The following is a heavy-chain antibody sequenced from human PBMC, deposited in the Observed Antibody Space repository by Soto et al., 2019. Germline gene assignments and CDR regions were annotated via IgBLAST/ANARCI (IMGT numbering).Heavy chain of an antibody. CDR2: IYYSGST. V-gene: IGHV4-31*03. CDR1: GGSISSGGYY. Sequence: PSETLSLTCTVSGGSISSGGYYWSWIRQHPGKGLEWIGYIYYSGSTYYNPSLKSRVTISVDTSKNQFSLKLSSVTAADTAVYYCARHRYSGSYWGRGYYGMDVWGQGTTVTVSS. CDR3: ARHRYSGSYWGRGYYGMDV. D-gene: IGHD1-26*01. J-gene: IGHJ6*02.